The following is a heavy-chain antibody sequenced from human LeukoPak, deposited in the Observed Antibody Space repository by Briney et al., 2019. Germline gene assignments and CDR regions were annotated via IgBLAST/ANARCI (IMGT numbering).Heavy chain of an antibody. J-gene: IGHJ4*02. CDR1: GGTFSSYA. CDR3: ARDSGMVAYFDY. CDR2: IIPIFGTA. Sequence: SVKVSCKASGGTFSSYAISWVRQAPGQGLEWMGRIIPIFGTANYAQKFQGRVTITTDESTSTAYMKLSSLRSEDTAVYYCARDSGMVAYFDYWGQGTLVTVSS. V-gene: IGHV1-69*05. D-gene: IGHD1-26*01.